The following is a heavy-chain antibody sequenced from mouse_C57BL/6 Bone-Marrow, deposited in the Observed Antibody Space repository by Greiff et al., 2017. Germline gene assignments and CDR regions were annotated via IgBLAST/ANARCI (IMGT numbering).Heavy chain of an antibody. V-gene: IGHV1-75*01. CDR3: ARWDYDYDPAWFAY. J-gene: IGHJ3*01. D-gene: IGHD2-4*01. CDR1: GYTFTDYY. CDR2: IFPGSGST. Sequence: VQVVESGPELVQPGASVKISCKASGYTFTDYYINWVKPRPGQGLDWIGWIFPGSGSTYYNEKFKGKATLTVDKSSSTAYMLLSSLTSEDSAVYCCARWDYDYDPAWFAYWGQGTLVTVSA.